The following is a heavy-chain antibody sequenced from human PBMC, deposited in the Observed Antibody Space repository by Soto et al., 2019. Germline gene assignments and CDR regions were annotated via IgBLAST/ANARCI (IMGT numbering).Heavy chain of an antibody. CDR2: INPNSGGT. Sequence: GASVKVSCKAAAYTFTGYYMHWVRQAPGQGLEWSGWINPNSGGTNYAQKFQGRVTMTRDTSISTAYMELSRLRSDDTAVYYCARDVPRGYYDSSGYPLYGMDVWGQGTTVTVSS. CDR1: AYTFTGYY. D-gene: IGHD3-22*01. V-gene: IGHV1-2*02. CDR3: ARDVPRGYYDSSGYPLYGMDV. J-gene: IGHJ6*02.